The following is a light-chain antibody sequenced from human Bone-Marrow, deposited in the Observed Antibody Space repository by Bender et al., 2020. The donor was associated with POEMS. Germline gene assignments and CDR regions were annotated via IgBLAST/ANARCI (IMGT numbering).Light chain of an antibody. CDR2: EVS. J-gene: IGLJ3*02. V-gene: IGLV2-23*02. Sequence: QSALTQPASVSGSPGQSITISCTGTSSDVGSYGLVSWYQQHPGKAPKFLIFEVSQRPSGVSNRFSGSKSGNTASLTISGLQAEDEAQYYCCSYGSSTTWVFGGGTKLTVL. CDR3: CSYGSSTTWV. CDR1: SSDVGSYGL.